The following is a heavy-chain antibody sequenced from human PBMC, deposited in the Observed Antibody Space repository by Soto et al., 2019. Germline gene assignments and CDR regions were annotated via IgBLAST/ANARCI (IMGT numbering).Heavy chain of an antibody. V-gene: IGHV3-30*18. J-gene: IGHJ6*01. CDR3: AKDKGAVPKGDMDV. Sequence: GGPWSLSCAASGFTFSSYGMHWVRQAPGKGLGWVAVISYDGSNKYYADSVKGRFTISRDNTKHTLYLQMNSLRAEGTAVYYCAKDKGAVPKGDMDVWGQGTTITVS. CDR1: GFTFSSYG. D-gene: IGHD4-17*01. CDR2: ISYDGSNK.